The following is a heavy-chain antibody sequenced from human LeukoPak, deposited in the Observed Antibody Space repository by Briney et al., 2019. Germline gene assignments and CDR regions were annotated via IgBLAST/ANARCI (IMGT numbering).Heavy chain of an antibody. CDR3: AKESGDAPPGWFDP. J-gene: IGHJ5*02. CDR2: IRGTGGIT. CDR1: GFTFSNYA. Sequence: GGSLRLSCAASGFTFSNYAMSWVRQAPGKGLQWVSAIRGTGGITYYAEPVKGRFTISRDNSKNTLYLQMNSLRVEDTAAYYCAKESGDAPPGWFDPWGQGTLVTVSS. V-gene: IGHV3-23*01. D-gene: IGHD2-2*01.